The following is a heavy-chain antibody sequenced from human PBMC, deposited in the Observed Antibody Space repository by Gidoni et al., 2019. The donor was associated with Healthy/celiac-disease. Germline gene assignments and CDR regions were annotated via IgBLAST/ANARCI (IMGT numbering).Heavy chain of an antibody. J-gene: IGHJ5*02. CDR2: ISSSSSYI. D-gene: IGHD3-3*01. CDR1: GSTFSSYS. V-gene: IGHV3-21*01. Sequence: EVQLVESGGGLVKPGGSLRLSCAAPGSTFSSYSLNWVRQAPGTGLEWVSSISSSSSYIYYADSVKGRFTISRDNAKNSLYLQMNSLRAEDTAVYYCARDRFTIFGVVTFDPWGQGTLVTVSS. CDR3: ARDRFTIFGVVTFDP.